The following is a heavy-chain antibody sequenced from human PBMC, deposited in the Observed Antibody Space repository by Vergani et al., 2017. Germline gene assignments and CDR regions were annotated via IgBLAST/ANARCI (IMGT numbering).Heavy chain of an antibody. CDR2: IIPIFGTA. J-gene: IGHJ6*03. CDR3: ARAGSWVSRRGFINMDV. CDR1: GGTFSSYA. Sequence: QLVQSGAEVKKPGSSVKVSCKASGGTFSSYAISWVRQAPGQGLEWMGGIIPIFGTANYAQKFQGRVTITADESTSTAYMELSSLRSEDTAVYYCARAGSWVSRRGFINMDVWGKGTTVTVSS. V-gene: IGHV1-69*01. D-gene: IGHD5/OR15-5a*01.